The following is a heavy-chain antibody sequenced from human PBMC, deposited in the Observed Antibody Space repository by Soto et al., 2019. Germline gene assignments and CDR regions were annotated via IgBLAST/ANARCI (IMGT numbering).Heavy chain of an antibody. CDR3: ARPYYPYCSSTSCYTEGAFDI. CDR2: ISYDGSNK. CDR1: GFTFSSYA. V-gene: IGHV3-30-3*01. J-gene: IGHJ3*02. D-gene: IGHD2-2*02. Sequence: QVQLVESGGGVVQPGRSLRLSCAASGFTFSSYAMHWVRQDPGKGLEWVAVISYDGSNKYYADSVNGRFTISRDNSKNTLYLQMNSLRAEDTAVYYCARPYYPYCSSTSCYTEGAFDIWGQGTMVTVSS.